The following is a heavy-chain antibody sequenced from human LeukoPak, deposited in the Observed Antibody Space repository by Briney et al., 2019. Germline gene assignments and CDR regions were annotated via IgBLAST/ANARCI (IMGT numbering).Heavy chain of an antibody. V-gene: IGHV3-7*01. CDR2: INQDGSEK. D-gene: IGHD3-10*01. CDR3: ARDRSTSGRQY. J-gene: IGHJ4*02. Sequence: RGSLRLSCAASGFTFSSFWMTWVRQAPGEGLEWVANINQDGSEKHYVDSLKGRFTISRDNAKNSLYLQMNTLRAEDTAVYYCARDRSTSGRQYWGQGTLVTVSS. CDR1: GFTFSSFW.